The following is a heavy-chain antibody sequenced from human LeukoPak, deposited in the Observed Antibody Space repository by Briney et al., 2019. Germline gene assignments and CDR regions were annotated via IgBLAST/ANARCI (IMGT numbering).Heavy chain of an antibody. V-gene: IGHV3-30*02. CDR3: AKDGSSWKWEYMDV. Sequence: PGGSLRLSCAASGFIFTSYGMHWVRQAPGKGLEWVAFIRYDGSIKFYADSVKGRFTISRDNSRNTLYLQMNSLRAEDTAVYYCAKDGSSWKWEYMDVWGKGTTVTVSS. CDR1: GFIFTSYG. CDR2: IRYDGSIK. D-gene: IGHD6-6*01. J-gene: IGHJ6*03.